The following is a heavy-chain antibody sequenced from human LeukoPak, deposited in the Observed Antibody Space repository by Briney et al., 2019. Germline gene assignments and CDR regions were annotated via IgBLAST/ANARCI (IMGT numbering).Heavy chain of an antibody. CDR2: ISGSGGST. Sequence: GGSLRLSCAASGFTFSSYAMSWVRQAPGKGLEWVSAISGSGGSTYYADSVKGRFTISRDNSKNTLYLQMNSLRAEDTAVYYCAKSYSSGKTYYYYYYMDVWGKGTTVTVSS. CDR1: GFTFSSYA. D-gene: IGHD6-19*01. J-gene: IGHJ6*03. CDR3: AKSYSSGKTYYYYYYMDV. V-gene: IGHV3-23*01.